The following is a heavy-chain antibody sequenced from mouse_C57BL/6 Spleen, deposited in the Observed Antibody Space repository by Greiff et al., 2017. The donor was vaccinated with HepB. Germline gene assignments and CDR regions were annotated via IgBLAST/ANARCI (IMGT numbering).Heavy chain of an antibody. CDR3: ARRVDGITTVVADWYFDV. CDR2: ISYDGSN. V-gene: IGHV3-6*01. CDR1: GYSITSGYY. J-gene: IGHJ1*03. Sequence: DVKLQESGPGLVKPSQSLSLTCSVTGYSITSGYYWNWIRQFPGNKLEWMGYISYDGSNNYNPSLKNRISITRDTSKNQFFLKLNSVTTEDTATYYCARRVDGITTVVADWYFDVWGTGTTVTVSS. D-gene: IGHD1-1*01.